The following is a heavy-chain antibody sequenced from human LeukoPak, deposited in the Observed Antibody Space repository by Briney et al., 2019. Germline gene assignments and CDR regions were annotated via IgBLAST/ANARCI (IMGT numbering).Heavy chain of an antibody. D-gene: IGHD3/OR15-3a*01. J-gene: IGHJ3*02. CDR3: ARVSLILYAFDI. CDR2: IYYSGST. CDR1: GGSISSYY. Sequence: SETLSLTCTVSGGSISSYYWSWIRQPPGKGLEWIGYIYYSGSTNYNPSLKSRVTISVDTSKNQFSLKLSSVTAADTAVYYCARVSLILYAFDIWGQGTMVTVSS. V-gene: IGHV4-59*12.